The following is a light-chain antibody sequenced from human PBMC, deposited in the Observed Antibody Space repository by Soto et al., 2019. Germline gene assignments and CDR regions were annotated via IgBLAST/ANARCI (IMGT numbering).Light chain of an antibody. CDR1: QSLLHRNGYNY. V-gene: IGKV2-28*01. CDR3: MQALQTPYS. J-gene: IGKJ2*03. CDR2: LGS. Sequence: DIVMTQSPLSLPVTPGEPASISCRSSQSLLHRNGYNYLDWYLQKPGQSPQPLIYLGSNRASGVPDRLSGSGSGTDFTLKSSRVEAEDVGVYYCMQALQTPYSFGQGTKLEIK.